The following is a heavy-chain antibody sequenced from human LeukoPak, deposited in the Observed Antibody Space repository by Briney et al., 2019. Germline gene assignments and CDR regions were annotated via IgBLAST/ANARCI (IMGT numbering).Heavy chain of an antibody. CDR1: GYSISSCYY. D-gene: IGHD6-13*01. Sequence: SETLSLTCAVSGYSISSCYYWGWFRQPPGKGPEWIGCIYHSETTYYNPSLKSRVTISVDTSKNQFSLMLSSVTAADTAVYYCARQGGSNSPYYYYYMDVWGKGTTVTVSS. J-gene: IGHJ6*03. V-gene: IGHV4-38-2*01. CDR2: IYHSETT. CDR3: ARQGGSNSPYYYYYMDV.